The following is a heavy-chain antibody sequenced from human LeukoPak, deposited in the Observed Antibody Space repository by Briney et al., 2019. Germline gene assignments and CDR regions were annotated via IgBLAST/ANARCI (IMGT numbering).Heavy chain of an antibody. Sequence: GWSQSSSRVTIGSTYSSTAMHLVRHTLGKGQKYVSSISSNGCSTYYADSVNGRFIISRDNSKNTLYLQMSSLRAEDTAVYYYVKDIWSRYHYYGMDVWGQGTTVTVSS. V-gene: IGHV3-64D*09. CDR3: VKDIWSRYHYYGMDV. J-gene: IGHJ6*02. CDR1: GSTYSSTA. CDR2: ISSNGCST. D-gene: IGHD3-10*01.